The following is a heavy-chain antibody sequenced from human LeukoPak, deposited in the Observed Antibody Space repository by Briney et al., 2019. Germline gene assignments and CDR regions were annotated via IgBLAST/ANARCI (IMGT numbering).Heavy chain of an antibody. CDR1: GYTFTSYG. V-gene: IGHV1-18*01. J-gene: IGHJ3*02. Sequence: ASVKVSCKASGYTFTSYGISWVRQAPGQGLEWMGWVSAYNGNTNYAQKLQGRVTMTTDTSTSTAYMELRSLRSDDTAVYYCARNLIVAGAFDIWGQGTMVTVSS. CDR3: ARNLIVAGAFDI. D-gene: IGHD5-12*01. CDR2: VSAYNGNT.